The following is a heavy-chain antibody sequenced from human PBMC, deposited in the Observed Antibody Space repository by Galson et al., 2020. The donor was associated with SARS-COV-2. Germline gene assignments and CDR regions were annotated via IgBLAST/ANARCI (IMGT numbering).Heavy chain of an antibody. Sequence: SETLSLTCAVSGDSITSGDYSWSWIRQPPGKGLEWIASISSTGSNYYNPSLKSRVTITVDRSKNHFSLKLTSVTAADTAVYYCARVMGIDYYDSSGYYRYNWFDPWGQGTLVTVSS. CDR3: ARVMGIDYYDSSGYYRYNWFDP. D-gene: IGHD3-22*01. J-gene: IGHJ5*02. V-gene: IGHV4-30-4*01. CDR2: ISSTGSN. CDR1: GDSITSGDYS.